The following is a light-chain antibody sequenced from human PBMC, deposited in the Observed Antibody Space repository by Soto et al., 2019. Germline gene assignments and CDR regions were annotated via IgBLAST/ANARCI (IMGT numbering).Light chain of an antibody. J-gene: IGKJ4*01. V-gene: IGKV1-6*02. Sequence: AIPMTQSPSSLSASVGDRVTITCRASQGISIDLGWYQQKPGKAPRLLIHTASTLLSGVPSRFSGSGSGTVFTLTISSLQPEDFATYYCLQDYVYPLTFGGGTKVEVQ. CDR3: LQDYVYPLT. CDR2: TAS. CDR1: QGISID.